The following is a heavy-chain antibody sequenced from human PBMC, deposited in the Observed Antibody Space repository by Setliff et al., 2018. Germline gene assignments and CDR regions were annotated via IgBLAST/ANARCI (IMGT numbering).Heavy chain of an antibody. CDR2: IYHSGST. Sequence: PSETLSLTCAVSGYSISSGYYWGWIRQPPGKGLEWMGSIYHSGSTYYNPALKSRVTISVDTSKNQFSLKLSSVTAADTAVYYCARHLRVFIAAPYDAFEIWGQGTMGTVSS. D-gene: IGHD6-6*01. J-gene: IGHJ3*02. V-gene: IGHV4-38-2*01. CDR3: ARHLRVFIAAPYDAFEI. CDR1: GYSISSGYY.